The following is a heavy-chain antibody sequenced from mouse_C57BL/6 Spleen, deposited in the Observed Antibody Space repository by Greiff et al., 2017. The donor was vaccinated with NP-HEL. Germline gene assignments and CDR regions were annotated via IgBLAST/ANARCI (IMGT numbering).Heavy chain of an antibody. CDR2: IDPSDSYT. Sequence: VQLQQSGAELVKPGASVKLSCKASGYTFTSYWMQWVKQRPGQGLEWIGEIDPSDSYTNYNQKFKGKATLTVDTSSSTAYMQLSSLTSEDSAVYYCARKVRGNFDYWGQGTTLTVSS. J-gene: IGHJ2*01. D-gene: IGHD1-3*01. CDR3: ARKVRGNFDY. V-gene: IGHV1-50*01. CDR1: GYTFTSYW.